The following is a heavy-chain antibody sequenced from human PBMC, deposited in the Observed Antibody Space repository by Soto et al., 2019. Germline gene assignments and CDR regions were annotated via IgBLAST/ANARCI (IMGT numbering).Heavy chain of an antibody. Sequence: QVQLQESGPGLVKPSETLSLSCSVAGGSISGYYWSWIRQSPEKGLQWLGYVNDIGSTNYNPSLKSRLSISIDKSKDQFSLKLTSVTAEDTALYYCARGPAGTPVLFACGVWGPGKKVTVTS. CDR3: ARGPAGTPVLFACGV. V-gene: IGHV4-59*01. D-gene: IGHD1-1*01. CDR1: GGSISGYY. J-gene: IGHJ3*01. CDR2: VNDIGST.